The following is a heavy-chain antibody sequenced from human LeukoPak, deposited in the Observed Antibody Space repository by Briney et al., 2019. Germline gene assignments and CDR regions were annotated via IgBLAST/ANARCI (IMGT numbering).Heavy chain of an antibody. J-gene: IGHJ4*02. D-gene: IGHD3-10*01. Sequence: SETLSLTCTVSGGSISSGGYYWSWIRQHPGKGLEWIGYIYYSGSTYYNPSLKSRVTISVDTSKNQFSLKLSSVTATETAEYSFEEGRVGSAGIPRVDYWGQGPPVTVS. CDR1: GGSISSGGYY. CDR3: EEGRVGSAGIPRVDY. V-gene: IGHV4-31*03. CDR2: IYYSGST.